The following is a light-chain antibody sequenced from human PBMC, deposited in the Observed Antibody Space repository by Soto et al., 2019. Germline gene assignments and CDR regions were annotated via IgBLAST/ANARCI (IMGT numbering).Light chain of an antibody. V-gene: IGLV2-8*01. Sequence: QSALTQPPSASGSPGQSVTISCTGTLSDVGGQNFVSWYQQDPGKAPKLMIYDVNKRPSGVPDRFSGSKSGNTASLTVSGLQAEEEANYYCSSYAGTNVIFGGGTKVTVL. CDR3: SSYAGTNVI. CDR1: LSDVGGQNF. J-gene: IGLJ2*01. CDR2: DVN.